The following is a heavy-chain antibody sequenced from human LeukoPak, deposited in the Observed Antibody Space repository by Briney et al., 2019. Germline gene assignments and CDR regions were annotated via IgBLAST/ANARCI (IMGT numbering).Heavy chain of an antibody. CDR2: IYYSGST. CDR3: AGDRVPAANYYYGMDV. V-gene: IGHV4-30-4*01. J-gene: IGHJ6*02. D-gene: IGHD2-2*01. CDR1: GGSIRSGDYY. Sequence: SQTLSLTCTVSGGSIRSGDYYWSWIRQPPGKGLEWIGYIYYSGSTYYNPSLKSRVTISVDTSKNQFSLKLSSVTAADTAVYYCAGDRVPAANYYYGMDVWGQGTTVTVSS.